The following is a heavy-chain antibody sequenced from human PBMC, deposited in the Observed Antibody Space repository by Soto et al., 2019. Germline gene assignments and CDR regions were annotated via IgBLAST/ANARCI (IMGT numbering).Heavy chain of an antibody. CDR1: GYIFVNYG. Sequence: QVQLVQSGDEVRKPGSSVKVSCKASGYIFVNYGIAWVRQAPGQGLEWMGWISPYSGNTNYASKVQGRLTMTTDTSTSTAYMDLGSLTSDDTAVYYCAMVDNYVPPTPRDVGGQGTTVTVSS. D-gene: IGHD3-16*01. J-gene: IGHJ6*02. V-gene: IGHV1-18*01. CDR2: ISPYSGNT. CDR3: AMVDNYVPPTPRDV.